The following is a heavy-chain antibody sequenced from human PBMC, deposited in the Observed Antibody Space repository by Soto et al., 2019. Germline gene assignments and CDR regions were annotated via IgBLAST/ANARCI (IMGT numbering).Heavy chain of an antibody. CDR3: ARTPYSSSSVARYYYYYGMDV. CDR1: GYSFTSYW. CDR2: IYPGDSDT. Sequence: GESLKISCKGSGYSFTSYWIGWVRQMPGKGLEWMGIIYPGDSDTRYSPSFQGQVTISADKSISTAYLQWSSLKASDTAMYYCARTPYSSSSVARYYYYYGMDVWGQGTTVTVSS. J-gene: IGHJ6*02. V-gene: IGHV5-51*01. D-gene: IGHD6-6*01.